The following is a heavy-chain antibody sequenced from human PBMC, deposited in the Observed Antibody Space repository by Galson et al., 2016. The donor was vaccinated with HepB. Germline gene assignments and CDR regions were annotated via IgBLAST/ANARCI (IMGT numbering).Heavy chain of an antibody. CDR1: GFTFSGST. V-gene: IGHV3-73*01. J-gene: IGHJ6*03. CDR3: TRPVPITMVRGVLPKYDDYYYYMDL. CDR2: IRNKAYSYAT. Sequence: SLRLSCAASGFTFSGSTMHWVRQASGKGLEWVGRIRNKAYSYATAYAASVKGRFTISRDDSKNTAYLQMNSLKTEEPAVYYCTRPVPITMVRGVLPKYDDYYYYMDLWGKGTTVTVSS. D-gene: IGHD3-10*01.